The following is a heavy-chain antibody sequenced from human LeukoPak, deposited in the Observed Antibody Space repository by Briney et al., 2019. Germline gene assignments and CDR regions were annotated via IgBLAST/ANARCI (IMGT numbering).Heavy chain of an antibody. CDR1: GGSFSGYY. D-gene: IGHD6-6*01. CDR3: ASESSDDAFDI. Sequence: SETLSLTCAVYGGSFSGYYWSWIRQPPGKGLEWIGEINHGGSTNYNPSLKSRVTISVDTSKNQFSLKLSSVTAADTAVYYCASESSDDAFDIWGQGTMVTVSS. V-gene: IGHV4-34*01. CDR2: INHGGST. J-gene: IGHJ3*02.